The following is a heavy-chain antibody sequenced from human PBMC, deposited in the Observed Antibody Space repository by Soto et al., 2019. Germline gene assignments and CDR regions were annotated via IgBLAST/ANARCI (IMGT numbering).Heavy chain of an antibody. CDR1: GFTFSDYY. J-gene: IGHJ5*02. D-gene: IGHD6-19*01. Sequence: PGGSLRLSCAASGFTFSDYYMSWIRQAPGKGLEWVSYISSSGSTIYYADSVKGRFTISRDNAKNSLYLQMNSLRAEDTAVYYCARDLIAVADHGWFDPWGQGTLVTVSS. V-gene: IGHV3-11*01. CDR2: ISSSGSTI. CDR3: ARDLIAVADHGWFDP.